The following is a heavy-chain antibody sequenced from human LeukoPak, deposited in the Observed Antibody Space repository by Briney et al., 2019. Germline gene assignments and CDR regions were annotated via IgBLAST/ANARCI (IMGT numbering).Heavy chain of an antibody. CDR3: ANIFDPGTVCYGLGSQPPRGDY. V-gene: IGHV3-23*01. Sequence: GGSLRLSCAASGFTFSSYAMNWVRHAPGEGLEWVSGLSGSGGSTFYADSVKGRFTISRDNSKNTLYLQMRSLRAEDTAVYYCANIFDPGTVCYGLGSQPPRGDYWGQGNLVTVSS. D-gene: IGHD3-10*01. CDR1: GFTFSSYA. J-gene: IGHJ4*02. CDR2: LSGSGGST.